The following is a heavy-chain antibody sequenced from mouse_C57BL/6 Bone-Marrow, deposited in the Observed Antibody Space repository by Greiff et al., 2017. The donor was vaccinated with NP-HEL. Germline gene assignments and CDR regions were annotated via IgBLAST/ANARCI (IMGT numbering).Heavy chain of an antibody. CDR2: IWTGGGT. D-gene: IGHD1-1*01. Sequence: QVQLQQSGPGLVAPSQSLSITCTVSGFSLTSYAISWVRQPPGKGLEWLGVIWTGGGTNYNSALKSRLSISKDNSKSQVFLKMNSLQTDDTARYYCAREDYYYGGYFDYWGQGTTLTVSS. CDR1: GFSLTSYA. V-gene: IGHV2-9-1*01. J-gene: IGHJ2*01. CDR3: AREDYYYGGYFDY.